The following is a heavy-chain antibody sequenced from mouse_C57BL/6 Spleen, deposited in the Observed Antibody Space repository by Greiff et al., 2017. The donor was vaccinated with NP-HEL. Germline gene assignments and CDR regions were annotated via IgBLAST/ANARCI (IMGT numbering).Heavy chain of an antibody. J-gene: IGHJ2*01. CDR3: ARYMLDGYSYFDY. V-gene: IGHV1-26*01. D-gene: IGHD2-3*01. CDR2: INPNNGGT. CDR1: GYTFTDYY. Sequence: VQLQQSGPELVKPGASVKISCKASGYTFTDYYMNWVKQSHGKSLEWIGDINPNNGGTSYTPKFKGKATLTVDKSASTAYMELRSLTSEDSAVYYCARYMLDGYSYFDYWGQGTTLTVSS.